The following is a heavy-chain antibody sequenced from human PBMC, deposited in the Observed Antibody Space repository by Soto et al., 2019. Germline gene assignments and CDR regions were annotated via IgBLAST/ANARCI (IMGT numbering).Heavy chain of an antibody. CDR3: GRIGAGGCGSGPEGGLSRVDY. Sequence: GGSLRLSCTTLGITFSNYAMHWVPHAPGKGLEWVGIIWYDGRNKFYGDSVKGRFTISRDNLNNAPYLDKNSLRAEDTAVYYCGRIGAGGCGSGPEGGLSRVDYWGQGTLVTVSS. V-gene: IGHV3-33*01. D-gene: IGHD2-21*01. CDR1: GITFSNYA. CDR2: IWYDGRNK. J-gene: IGHJ4*02.